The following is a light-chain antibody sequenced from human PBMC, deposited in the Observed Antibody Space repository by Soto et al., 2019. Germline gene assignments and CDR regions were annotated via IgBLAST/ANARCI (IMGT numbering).Light chain of an antibody. J-gene: IGKJ2*01. CDR1: QTVASN. CDR2: GAS. CDR3: QQYHNWPPQYT. V-gene: IGKV3-15*01. Sequence: EIVMTQSPAPLSVSPGEVATLSCRASQTVASNLAWYQQKPGQGPRLLIHGASTRATGVPARFSGSGSGTDFTLTISSLQSEDFAVYYCQQYHNWPPQYTFGQGTKLQIK.